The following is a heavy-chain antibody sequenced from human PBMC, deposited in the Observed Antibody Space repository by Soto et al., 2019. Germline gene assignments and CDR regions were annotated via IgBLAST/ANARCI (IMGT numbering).Heavy chain of an antibody. CDR2: ISGSGDST. Sequence: LRLSCAASGFTFSNHALSWVRQAPGKGLEWVSAISGSGDSTYSADSVKGRFTISRDNSQSTLYLQMNSLRGDDTALYYCAKVSGTGWYNLFHIWGKGTMVTVSS. V-gene: IGHV3-23*01. CDR1: GFTFSNHA. D-gene: IGHD6-19*01. J-gene: IGHJ3*02. CDR3: AKVSGTGWYNLFHI.